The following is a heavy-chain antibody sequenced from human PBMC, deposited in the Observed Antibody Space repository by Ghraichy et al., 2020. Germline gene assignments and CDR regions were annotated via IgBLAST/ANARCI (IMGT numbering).Heavy chain of an antibody. D-gene: IGHD1-7*01. J-gene: IGHJ6*02. CDR1: GGSISSYY. CDR3: ARGNWNYGLDHYYGMDV. V-gene: IGHV4-59*01. Sequence: LSLTCTVSGGSISSYYWNWIRQPPGKGLEWIAYIYYSGSINYNPSLMSRVTISVDTSKNQFSLKLSSVTAADTAVYYCARGNWNYGLDHYYGMDVWGQGTTVTVSS. CDR2: IYYSGSI.